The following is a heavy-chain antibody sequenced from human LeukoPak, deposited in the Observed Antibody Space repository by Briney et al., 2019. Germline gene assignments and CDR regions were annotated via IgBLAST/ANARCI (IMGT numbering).Heavy chain of an antibody. CDR1: GGSISSYY. V-gene: IGHV4-59*01. CDR2: IYYSGST. CDR3: ARGPPGIAVAGTKTPLYYFDY. D-gene: IGHD6-19*01. J-gene: IGHJ4*02. Sequence: SETLSLTCTVSGGSISSYYWSWIRQPPGKGLEWIGYIYYSGSTNYNPSLKSRVTISVDTSKNQFSLKLSSVTAADTAVYYCARGPPGIAVAGTKTPLYYFDYWGQGTLVTVSS.